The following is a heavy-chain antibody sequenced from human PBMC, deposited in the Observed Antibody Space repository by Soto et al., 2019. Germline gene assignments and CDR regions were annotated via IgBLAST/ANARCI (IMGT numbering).Heavy chain of an antibody. D-gene: IGHD3-22*01. CDR2: IYHSAST. CDR1: GGSISSSNW. J-gene: IGHJ6*02. Sequence: QVQLQESGPGLVKPSGTLSLTCAVSGGSISSSNWWSWVRQPPGKGLEWIGAIYHSASTNYNPSLKSRVTISVDKSKNQFSLKLSSVAAADTAVYYCARAYDSSGYYYVTDGMDVWGQGTTVTVSS. V-gene: IGHV4-4*02. CDR3: ARAYDSSGYYYVTDGMDV.